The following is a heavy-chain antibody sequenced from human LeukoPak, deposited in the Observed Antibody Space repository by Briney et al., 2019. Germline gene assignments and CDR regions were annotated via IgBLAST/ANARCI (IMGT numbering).Heavy chain of an antibody. V-gene: IGHV3-23*01. CDR1: GFTFSSCA. Sequence: GGSLRLSCAASGFTFSSCAMSWVRQAPGKGLEWVSGISGSGASTYYADSVRGRFTISRDNSKNTLYLQMNSLRAEDTAVYYCAKAYYDSSGYYSFGYWGQGTLVTVSS. CDR2: ISGSGAST. J-gene: IGHJ4*02. D-gene: IGHD3-22*01. CDR3: AKAYYDSSGYYSFGY.